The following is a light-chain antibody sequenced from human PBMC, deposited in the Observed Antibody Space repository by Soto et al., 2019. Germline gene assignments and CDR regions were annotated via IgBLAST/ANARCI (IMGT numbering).Light chain of an antibody. CDR3: QQYGNLLWT. Sequence: DIQMTQSPSSLSASVGDRVTITCQASQDINNYLNWYRHKPGKAPELLIYDAFILETGVPSRFSGGGSGTDFTFTISSLQPEDIATYYCQQYGNLLWTFGQGTKVEIK. CDR1: QDINNY. J-gene: IGKJ1*01. V-gene: IGKV1-33*01. CDR2: DAF.